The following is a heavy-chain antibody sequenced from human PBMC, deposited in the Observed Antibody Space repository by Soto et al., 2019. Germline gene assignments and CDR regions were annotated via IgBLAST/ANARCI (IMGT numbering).Heavy chain of an antibody. Sequence: QVQLQESGPGLVKPSETLSLTCTVSGWSISSYYWSWIRQPPGKGLEWIGYIYYRANPNYNPSLKRRVSISQDTSTNQFSLKLSTVTAADKAVDYCARHYGDGYDYLDYWGQGTLVTVSS. D-gene: IGHD5-12*01. CDR2: IYYRANP. CDR1: GWSISSYY. CDR3: ARHYGDGYDYLDY. V-gene: IGHV4-59*08. J-gene: IGHJ4*02.